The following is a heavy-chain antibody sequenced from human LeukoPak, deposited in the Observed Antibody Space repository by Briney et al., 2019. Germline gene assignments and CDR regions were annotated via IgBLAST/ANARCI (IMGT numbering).Heavy chain of an antibody. V-gene: IGHV4-30-2*01. D-gene: IGHD5-12*01. CDR3: ARVDIVATNYFDY. CDR2: IYHSGST. J-gene: IGHJ4*02. Sequence: PSQTLSLTCAVSGGSISSGGYSWSWIRQPPGKGLEWIGYIYHSGSTYYNPSLKSRVTISVDRSKNQFSLKLSSVTAADTAVYCCARVDIVATNYFDYWGQGTLVTVPS. CDR1: GGSISSGGYS.